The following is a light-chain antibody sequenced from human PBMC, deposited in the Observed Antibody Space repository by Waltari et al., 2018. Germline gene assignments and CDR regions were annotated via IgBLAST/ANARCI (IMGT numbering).Light chain of an antibody. CDR2: AAS. CDR1: QGISSY. V-gene: IGKV1-8*01. Sequence: AIRMTQSPSSLSASTGDRVTITCRASQGISSYLAWYQQKPGKAPKLLIYAASTLQSGVPSKFSSSGSATDVTLTISCLQSEDFATYYCQQYYSNPPTFGQGTKLEIK. J-gene: IGKJ2*01. CDR3: QQYYSNPPT.